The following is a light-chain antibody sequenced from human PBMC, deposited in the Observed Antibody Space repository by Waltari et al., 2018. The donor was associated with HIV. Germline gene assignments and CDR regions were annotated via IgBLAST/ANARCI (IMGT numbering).Light chain of an antibody. Sequence: SYELAHPPSVSVSPGQTARLTCSGDALPRQFVYWYQQKPGQAPIVVIYKDSERPSGIPERFSGFISGTTATLTISAVQAEDEVDYYCQSADITGTLGVFGGGTRLTV. CDR1: ALPRQF. V-gene: IGLV3-25*03. J-gene: IGLJ2*01. CDR3: QSADITGTLGV. CDR2: KDS.